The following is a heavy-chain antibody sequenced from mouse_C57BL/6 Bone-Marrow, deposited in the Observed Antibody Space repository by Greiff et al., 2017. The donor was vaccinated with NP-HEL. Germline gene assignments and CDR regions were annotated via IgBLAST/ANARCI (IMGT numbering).Heavy chain of an antibody. CDR3: ARYPGSSSSWFAY. Sequence: QVQLQQSGPELVKPGASVKISCKASGYAFSSSWMNWVKQRPGKGLEWIGRIYPGDGDTNYNGKFKGKATLTADKSSSTAYMQLSSLTSEDSAVYFCARYPGSSSSWFAYWGQGTLVTVSA. V-gene: IGHV1-80*01. CDR1: GYAFSSSW. J-gene: IGHJ3*01. CDR2: IYPGDGDT. D-gene: IGHD1-1*01.